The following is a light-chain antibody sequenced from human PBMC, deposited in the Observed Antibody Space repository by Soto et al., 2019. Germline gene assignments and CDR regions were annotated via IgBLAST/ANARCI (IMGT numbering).Light chain of an antibody. CDR3: ISYTSSSTLVV. V-gene: IGLV2-14*01. CDR1: SSYVGGYNY. Sequence: QSALTQPASVSGSPGQSITISCTGTSSYVGGYNYVSWYQQHPGKAPKLMIYEVSNRPSGVSNRFSGSKSGNTASLTISGHQGEDEADYYCISYTSSSTLVVFGGGTELTV. J-gene: IGLJ2*01. CDR2: EVS.